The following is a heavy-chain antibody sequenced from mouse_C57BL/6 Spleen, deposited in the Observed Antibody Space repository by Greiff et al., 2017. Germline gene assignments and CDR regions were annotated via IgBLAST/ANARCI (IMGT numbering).Heavy chain of an antibody. Sequence: QVQLQQSGAELVKPGASVKISCKASGYAFSSYWMNWVKQRPGKGLEWIGQIYPGDGDTNYNGKFKGKATLTADKSSSTAYMQLSSLTSEDSAVYFCARFLITTVVATDAMDYWGQGTSVTVSS. D-gene: IGHD1-1*01. CDR1: GYAFSSYW. CDR2: IYPGDGDT. J-gene: IGHJ4*01. CDR3: ARFLITTVVATDAMDY. V-gene: IGHV1-80*01.